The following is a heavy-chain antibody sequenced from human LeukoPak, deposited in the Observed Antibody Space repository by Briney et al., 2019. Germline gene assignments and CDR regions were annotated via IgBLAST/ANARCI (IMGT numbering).Heavy chain of an antibody. CDR1: GYTLTELS. V-gene: IGHV1-24*01. D-gene: IGHD6-19*01. Sequence: ASVKVSCKVSGYTLTELSMHWVRQAPGKGLEWMGGFDPGDGETIYAQKFQGRVTMTEDTSTDTAYMELSSLRSEDTAVYYCATTGWYYPGYFDYWGQGTLVTVSS. J-gene: IGHJ4*02. CDR2: FDPGDGET. CDR3: ATTGWYYPGYFDY.